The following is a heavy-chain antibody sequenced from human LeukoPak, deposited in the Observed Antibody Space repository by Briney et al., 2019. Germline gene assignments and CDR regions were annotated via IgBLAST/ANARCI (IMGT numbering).Heavy chain of an antibody. CDR1: GGSISSYY. Sequence: SETLSLTCTVSGGSISSYYWNWIRQPAGKGLEWIGRFYTSGSTNYNPSLKSRVTMSVDTSKNQFSLRLSSVTAADTAVYYCAKGAMGDAFNIWGQGTMVTVSS. V-gene: IGHV4-4*07. J-gene: IGHJ3*02. CDR3: AKGAMGDAFNI. CDR2: FYTSGST. D-gene: IGHD5-24*01.